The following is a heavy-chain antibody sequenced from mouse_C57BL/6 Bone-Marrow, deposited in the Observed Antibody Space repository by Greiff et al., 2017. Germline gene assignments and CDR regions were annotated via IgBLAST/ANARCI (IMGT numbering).Heavy chain of an antibody. D-gene: IGHD1-1*01. Sequence: VQLQQSGPELVKPGASVKISCKASGYTFTDYYIHWVKQRPGQGLEWIGWIFPGSGRTYYNEKFKGKATFTVDKSSSTAYMLLSSLTSEDSAVYFCAREGITTVWYFDVWGTGTTVTVSA. CDR3: AREGITTVWYFDV. J-gene: IGHJ1*03. V-gene: IGHV1-75*01. CDR2: IFPGSGRT. CDR1: GYTFTDYY.